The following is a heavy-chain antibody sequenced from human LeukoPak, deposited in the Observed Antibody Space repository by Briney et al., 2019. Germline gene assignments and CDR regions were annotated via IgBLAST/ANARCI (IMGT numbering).Heavy chain of an antibody. Sequence: GGSLRLPCAASGFTSSDYYMSWIRQAPGKGLEWVSYISSSGSTIYYADSVKGRFTISRDNAKNSLYLQMNSLRAEDTAVYYCARGHAYFEVRGVMGTRFDYWGQGTLVTVSS. CDR2: ISSSGSTI. D-gene: IGHD3-10*01. V-gene: IGHV3-11*01. CDR3: ARGHAYFEVRGVMGTRFDY. CDR1: GFTSSDYY. J-gene: IGHJ4*02.